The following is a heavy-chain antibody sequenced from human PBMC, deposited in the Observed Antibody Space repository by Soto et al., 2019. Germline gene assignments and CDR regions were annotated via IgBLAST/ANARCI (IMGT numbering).Heavy chain of an antibody. V-gene: IGHV3-33*01. J-gene: IGHJ4*02. CDR1: GFTFSSYN. Sequence: QVQVVESRGGVVQPGRSLRLSCAASGFTFSSYNMHWVRQAPGKGLEWVAVIWNDESHIYYADSVKGRFTISRDNSKNTLYLQMNSLRAEDTAVYYCARAGDGYNWSFDYWGQGTLVTVSS. CDR2: IWNDESHI. D-gene: IGHD5-12*01. CDR3: ARAGDGYNWSFDY.